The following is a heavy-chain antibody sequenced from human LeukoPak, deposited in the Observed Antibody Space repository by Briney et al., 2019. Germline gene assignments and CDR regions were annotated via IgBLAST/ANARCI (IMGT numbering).Heavy chain of an antibody. Sequence: GGSLRLSCAASGFTFNNYWTSWVRQAPGKGLEWVANIKQDGNERYYVDSVRGRFTISRDNARNSLYLQMNSLRAEDTAVYYCARELGHFDFWSRYYVHYHGMDVWGQGTTVTVSS. CDR1: GFTFNNYW. J-gene: IGHJ6*02. V-gene: IGHV3-7*01. D-gene: IGHD3-3*01. CDR3: ARELGHFDFWSRYYVHYHGMDV. CDR2: IKQDGNER.